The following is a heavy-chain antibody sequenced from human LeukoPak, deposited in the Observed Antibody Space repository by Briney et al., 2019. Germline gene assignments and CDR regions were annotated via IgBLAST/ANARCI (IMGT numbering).Heavy chain of an antibody. V-gene: IGHV3-7*01. J-gene: IGHJ4*02. CDR1: GFTFTSYW. Sequence: PGGSLRLSCTTSGFTFTSYWMNWVRQAPGKGLEWVANINRDGSEKYYVDSLKGRITISRDNAKKSLFLQMNSLRAEDTAVYYCAKEVGSRYYDSGTAGWSDWGQGTLVTVSS. CDR2: INRDGSEK. CDR3: AKEVGSRYYDSGTAGWSD. D-gene: IGHD3-10*01.